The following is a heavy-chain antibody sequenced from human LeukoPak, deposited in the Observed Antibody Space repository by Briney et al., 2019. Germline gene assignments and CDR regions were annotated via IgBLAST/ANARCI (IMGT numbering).Heavy chain of an antibody. CDR3: ANRLLPRDY. Sequence: ASVKVSCKASGYTFTSNYIHWVRQAPGQGLEWMGMIYPRDGSTSYAQKFQGRVTVTRDTSTSTVHMELSGLRSEDTAVYYCANRLLPRDYWGQGTLVTVSS. D-gene: IGHD2/OR15-2a*01. J-gene: IGHJ4*02. CDR1: GYTFTSNY. V-gene: IGHV1-46*01. CDR2: IYPRDGST.